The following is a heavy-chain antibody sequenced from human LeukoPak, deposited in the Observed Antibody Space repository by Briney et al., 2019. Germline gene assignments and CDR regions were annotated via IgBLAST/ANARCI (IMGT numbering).Heavy chain of an antibody. CDR1: SGSFSGYY. D-gene: IGHD1-26*01. J-gene: IGHJ4*02. CDR3: ARWDSYYFDY. V-gene: IGHV4-34*01. Sequence: SETLSLTCAVYSGSFSGYYWSWIRQPPGKGLEWIGEINHSGSTNYNPSLKSRVTISVDTSKNHFSLKLSSVTAADTAVYYCARWDSYYFDYWGQGTLVTVSS. CDR2: INHSGST.